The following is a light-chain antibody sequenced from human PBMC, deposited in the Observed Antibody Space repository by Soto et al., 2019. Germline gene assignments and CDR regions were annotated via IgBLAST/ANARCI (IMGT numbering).Light chain of an antibody. CDR1: QSLLHSNGYNY. J-gene: IGKJ4*01. Sequence: EILMTQSPLSLPVTPGEPASISCRSSQSLLHSNGYNYLDWYLQKPGQSPQLLIYLGSNRASGVPDRFSGSGSGTDFTLKISRVEAEDVGVYYCMQALQTRLTFGGGAKVDIK. CDR2: LGS. V-gene: IGKV2-28*01. CDR3: MQALQTRLT.